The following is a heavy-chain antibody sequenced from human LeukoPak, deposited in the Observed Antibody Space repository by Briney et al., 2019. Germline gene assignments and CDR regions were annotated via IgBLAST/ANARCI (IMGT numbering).Heavy chain of an antibody. CDR1: GFPFSAYD. J-gene: IGHJ2*01. V-gene: IGHV3-13*01. CDR3: VRGALPGDNWYFDL. Sequence: QPGGSLRLSCATSGFPFSAYDMHWVRQAPGKGLEWASAFGSAGDTYYPGAVKGRFTISRDYATDSLYLQMNSLRAGDTAVYFCVRGALPGDNWYFDLWGGGTLVTVSS. CDR2: FGSAGDT.